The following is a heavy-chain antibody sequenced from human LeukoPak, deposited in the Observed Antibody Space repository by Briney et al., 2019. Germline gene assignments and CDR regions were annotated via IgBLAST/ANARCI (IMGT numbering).Heavy chain of an antibody. CDR1: GFTFSSYA. Sequence: GGSLRLSCAASGFTFSSYAMSWVRQAPGKGLEWVAVISYDGGNKYYADSVKGRFTISRDDSKNTLYLQVNSLRAEDTAVYYCAKGSSSWSIDYWGQGTLVTVSS. CDR3: AKGSSSWSIDY. J-gene: IGHJ4*02. V-gene: IGHV3-30*18. CDR2: ISYDGGNK. D-gene: IGHD6-13*01.